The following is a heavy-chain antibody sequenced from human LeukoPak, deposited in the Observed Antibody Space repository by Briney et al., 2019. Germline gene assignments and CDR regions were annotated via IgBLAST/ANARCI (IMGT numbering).Heavy chain of an antibody. V-gene: IGHV1-46*01. Sequence: ASVKVSCKASGYTFTNYYVHWVRQAPGQGLEWMGLINPRDGSTSYAQKFQGRVTMTRDTSTSTVYMELSSLTSDDTAVYYCARDQVVTAFLEFDYWGRGTLVTVSS. J-gene: IGHJ4*02. CDR2: INPRDGST. CDR1: GYTFTNYY. CDR3: ARDQVVTAFLEFDY. D-gene: IGHD2-21*02.